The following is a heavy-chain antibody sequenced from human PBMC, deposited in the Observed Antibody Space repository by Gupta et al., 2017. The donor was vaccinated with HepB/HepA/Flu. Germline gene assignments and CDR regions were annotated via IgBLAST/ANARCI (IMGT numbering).Heavy chain of an antibody. CDR3: VRGRYSYDVSGTFDF. CDR2: ISGDGTST. CDR1: GFTFDAFA. V-gene: IGHV3-43*02. J-gene: IGHJ4*02. D-gene: IGHD3-22*01. Sequence: DVQLLESGGGVLQPGGSRRLSCVASGFTFDAFALHWVRQRPGKGLEWVSVISGDGTSTYFADSVKGRFTISRDNTENSLFLQMNSLTIEDTAFYYCVRGRYSYDVSGTFDFWGQGTLLTVSS.